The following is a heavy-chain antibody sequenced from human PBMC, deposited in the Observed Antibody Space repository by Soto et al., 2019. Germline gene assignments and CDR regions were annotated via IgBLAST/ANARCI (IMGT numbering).Heavy chain of an antibody. D-gene: IGHD4-4*01. CDR2: SIPIFGTA. Sequence: QVQLVQSGAEVKKPGSSVKVSCKASGGTFSSYAISWVRQAPGQGLEWMGGSIPIFGTANYAQKFQGRVTISADKCTNTDFLELSSLRSEDTAVYYCAREREGYSHDAFDIWGQGTMVTVSS. CDR3: AREREGYSHDAFDI. V-gene: IGHV1-69*14. J-gene: IGHJ3*02. CDR1: GGTFSSYA.